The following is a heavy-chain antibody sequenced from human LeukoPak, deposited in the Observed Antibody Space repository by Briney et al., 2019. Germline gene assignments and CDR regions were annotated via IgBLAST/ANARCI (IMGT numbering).Heavy chain of an antibody. CDR2: ITSRGSTI. J-gene: IGHJ6*02. CDR1: GFTLSDYY. D-gene: IGHD6-13*01. V-gene: IGHV3-11*01. Sequence: GGSLRLSCAASGFTLSDYYLTWIRQAPGKGLEWVSYITSRGSTICHADSVKGRFTISRDNAKNSLYLQMNSLRAEDTAVYYCARWLRGIADEDGVDVWGQGTTVTVSS. CDR3: ARWLRGIADEDGVDV.